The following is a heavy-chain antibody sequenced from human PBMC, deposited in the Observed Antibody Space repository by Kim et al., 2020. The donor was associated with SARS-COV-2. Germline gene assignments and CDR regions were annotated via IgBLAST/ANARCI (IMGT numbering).Heavy chain of an antibody. D-gene: IGHD1-1*01. CDR1: GYTFTGYY. CDR2: INPNSGGT. J-gene: IGHJ6*02. V-gene: IGHV1-2*02. CDR3: ARDLRTVRDPYYYYYGMDV. Sequence: ASVKVSCKASGYTFTGYYMHWVRQAPGQGLEWMGWINPNSGGTNYAQKFQGRVTMTRDTSISTAYMELSRLRSDDTAVYYCARDLRTVRDPYYYYYGMDVWGQGTSVTVSS.